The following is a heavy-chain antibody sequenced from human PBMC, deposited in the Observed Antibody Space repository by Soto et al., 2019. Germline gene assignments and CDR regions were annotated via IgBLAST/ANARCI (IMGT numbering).Heavy chain of an antibody. Sequence: QVQLVQSGAEVKKPGSSVKVSCKASGGTSNNNANSWVRQAPGQGLEWMGGIVPVFGTANYAQKSRGRVRITADDSTRTLNMELSSLRSDDTAVYYCATLQGSGTYYDDDYWGQGTLVTVSS. CDR1: GGTSNNNA. D-gene: IGHD3-10*01. CDR3: ATLQGSGTYYDDDY. CDR2: IVPVFGTA. J-gene: IGHJ4*02. V-gene: IGHV1-69*01.